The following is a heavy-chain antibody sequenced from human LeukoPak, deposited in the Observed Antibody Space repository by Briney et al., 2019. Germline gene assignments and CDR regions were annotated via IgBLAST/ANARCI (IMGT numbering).Heavy chain of an antibody. CDR2: ISGSGGST. J-gene: IGHJ4*02. Sequence: GGSLRLSCAASGFTFSSYAMSWVRQAPGKGLEWVSAISGSGGSTYYADSVKGRFTISRDNSKNTLYLQMDSLRAEDTAVYYCAKGGVGATYFDYWGQGTLVTVSS. CDR1: GFTFSSYA. CDR3: AKGGVGATYFDY. V-gene: IGHV3-23*01. D-gene: IGHD1-26*01.